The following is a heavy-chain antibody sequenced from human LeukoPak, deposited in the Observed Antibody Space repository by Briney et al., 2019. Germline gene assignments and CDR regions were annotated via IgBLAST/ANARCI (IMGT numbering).Heavy chain of an antibody. J-gene: IGHJ4*02. V-gene: IGHV3-15*01. CDR2: IKSKTDGGTT. D-gene: IGHD4-17*01. Sequence: GGSLRLSCAASGFIFSNAWMSRVRQAPGKGLEWVGRIKSKTDGGTTDYAAPVKGRITISRDDSKNTLYLQMNSLKTEDTAVYYCTTVSDGDYLDYWGQGTLVTVSS. CDR1: GFIFSNAW. CDR3: TTVSDGDYLDY.